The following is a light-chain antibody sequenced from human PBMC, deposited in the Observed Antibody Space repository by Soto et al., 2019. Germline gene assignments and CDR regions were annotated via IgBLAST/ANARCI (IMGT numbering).Light chain of an antibody. Sequence: QSVLTQPASVSGSPGQSIAISFTGTRSDVGAYNYVSWYQQHPGKAPKLMISEVTNRPSGVSDRFSGSKSGNTASLTISGLQAEDEADYYCSSFTSRFTFVFGAGTKVTAL. V-gene: IGLV2-14*01. CDR3: SSFTSRFTFV. CDR2: EVT. J-gene: IGLJ1*01. CDR1: RSDVGAYNY.